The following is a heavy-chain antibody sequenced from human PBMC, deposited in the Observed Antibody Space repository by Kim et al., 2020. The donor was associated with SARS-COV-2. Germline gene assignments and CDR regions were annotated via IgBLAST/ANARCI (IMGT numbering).Heavy chain of an antibody. Sequence: YADSVQGRFTISRDNSKNPLYLQMNSLRAEDTAVYYCARGNGGSYYGADYWGQGTLVTVSS. J-gene: IGHJ4*02. D-gene: IGHD1-26*01. V-gene: IGHV3-30*01. CDR3: ARGNGGSYYGADY.